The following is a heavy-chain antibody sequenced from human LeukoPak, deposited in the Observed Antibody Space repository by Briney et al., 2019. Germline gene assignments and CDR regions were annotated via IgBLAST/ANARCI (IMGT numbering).Heavy chain of an antibody. CDR3: ARDSSSSSDYYMDV. Sequence: ASVKVSCKASGYTFTGYYMHWGRQAPGQGLEWMGWINPNSGGTNYAQKFQGRVTMTRDTSISTAYMELSRLRSDDTAVYYCARDSSSSSDYYMDVWGKGTTVTVSS. V-gene: IGHV1-2*02. J-gene: IGHJ6*03. D-gene: IGHD6-6*01. CDR2: INPNSGGT. CDR1: GYTFTGYY.